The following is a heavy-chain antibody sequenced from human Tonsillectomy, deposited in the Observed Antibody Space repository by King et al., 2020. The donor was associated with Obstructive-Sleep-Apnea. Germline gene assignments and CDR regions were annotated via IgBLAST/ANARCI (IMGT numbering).Heavy chain of an antibody. D-gene: IGHD1-20*01. CDR3: ARDLITGEGSQYAFDI. Sequence: VQLVESGGGLVKPGGSLRLSCAASGFTFSSYTMNWVRQAPGKGLEWVAYISSSSSYICYANSVKGRLTISRDNAKNSLYLEMNSLRAEDTAVYYCARDLITGEGSQYAFDIWGQGTMVTVSS. J-gene: IGHJ3*02. CDR1: GFTFSSYT. CDR2: ISSSSSYI. V-gene: IGHV3-21*01.